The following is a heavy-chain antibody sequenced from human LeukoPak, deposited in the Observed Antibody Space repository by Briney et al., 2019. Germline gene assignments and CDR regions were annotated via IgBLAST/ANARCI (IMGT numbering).Heavy chain of an antibody. CDR2: ISGSSSYI. V-gene: IGHV3-21*01. J-gene: IGHJ4*02. D-gene: IGHD6-13*01. Sequence: PGGSLRLSCAASGFTFSIYSMNWVRQAPGKGLEWVSSISGSSSYIYYADSVRGRFTISRDNAKNSLYLQMNSLRAEDTAVHYCARREQQLIYFDSWGQGTLVTVSS. CDR3: ARREQQLIYFDS. CDR1: GFTFSIYS.